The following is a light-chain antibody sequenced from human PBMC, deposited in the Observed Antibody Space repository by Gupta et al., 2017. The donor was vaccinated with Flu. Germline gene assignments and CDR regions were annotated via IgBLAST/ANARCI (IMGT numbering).Light chain of an antibody. Sequence: EIVMTQSPATLSVSPGERATLSCRASQSVSSNLAWYQQKPGQAPRLLIYGASTRATGITARFSGSGAGTEVTLTISSRQSEDFAVYYCQQYNNCPPKYTFGQGTKLEIK. CDR3: QQYNNCPPKYT. J-gene: IGKJ2*01. CDR1: QSVSSN. CDR2: GAS. V-gene: IGKV3-15*01.